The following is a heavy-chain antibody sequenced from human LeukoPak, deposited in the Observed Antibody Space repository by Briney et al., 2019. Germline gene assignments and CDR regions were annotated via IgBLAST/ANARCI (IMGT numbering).Heavy chain of an antibody. J-gene: IGHJ6*03. Sequence: PGGSLRLSCAASGFTFSSYSVNWVRQAPGKGLEWVSSISSSSSYIYYADSVKGRFTISRDNAKNSLYLQMNSLRAEDTAVYYCARDKLCSGGSCYHYYYYYMDVWGKGTTVTVSS. D-gene: IGHD2-15*01. CDR2: ISSSSSYI. CDR1: GFTFSSYS. CDR3: ARDKLCSGGSCYHYYYYYMDV. V-gene: IGHV3-21*01.